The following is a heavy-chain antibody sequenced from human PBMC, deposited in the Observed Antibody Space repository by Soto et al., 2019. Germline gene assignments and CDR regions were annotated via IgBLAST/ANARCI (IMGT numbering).Heavy chain of an antibody. CDR3: AKPRVVEMATILHY. Sequence: ASVKVSCKVSGYTLTELSMHWVRQAPGKGLEWMGGFDPEDGETIYAQKFQGRVAMTEDTSTDTAYMELSSLRSEDTAVYYCAKPRVVEMATILHYWGQGTLVTVSS. V-gene: IGHV1-24*01. J-gene: IGHJ4*02. CDR1: GYTLTELS. D-gene: IGHD5-12*01. CDR2: FDPEDGET.